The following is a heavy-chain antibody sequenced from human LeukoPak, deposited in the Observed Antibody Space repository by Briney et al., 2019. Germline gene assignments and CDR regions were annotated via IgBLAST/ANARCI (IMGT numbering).Heavy chain of an antibody. Sequence: GGSLRLSCAASGFTFSSYSMNWVRQAPGKGLEWVSSISSSSSYIYYADSVKGRFTISRDNSKNTLYLQMNSLRAEDTAVYYCAKDPPFGEPEYYFDYWGQGTLVTVSS. CDR1: GFTFSSYS. J-gene: IGHJ4*02. D-gene: IGHD3-10*01. CDR3: AKDPPFGEPEYYFDY. V-gene: IGHV3-21*01. CDR2: ISSSSSYI.